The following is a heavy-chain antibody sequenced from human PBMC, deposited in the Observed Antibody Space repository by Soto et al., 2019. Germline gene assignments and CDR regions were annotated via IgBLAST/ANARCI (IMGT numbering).Heavy chain of an antibody. V-gene: IGHV3-30*18. D-gene: IGHD3-3*01. J-gene: IGHJ6*02. CDR3: AKDVLRFLEWLAFYGMDV. CDR2: ISYDGSNK. Sequence: GGSLRLSCAASGFTFISYGMHWVRQAPCKGLEWVAVISYDGSNKYYADSVKGRFTISRDNSRNTLYLQMNSLTAEDTAVYYCAKDVLRFLEWLAFYGMDVWGQGTTVTVS. CDR1: GFTFISYG.